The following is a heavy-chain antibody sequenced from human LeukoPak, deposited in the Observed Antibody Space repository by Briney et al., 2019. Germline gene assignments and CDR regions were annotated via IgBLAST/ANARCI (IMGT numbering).Heavy chain of an antibody. D-gene: IGHD3-22*01. Sequence: SETLSLTCTVSGGSISSGDYYWSWVRQPPGRGLEWIAYMYYSGSTYYNPSLKSRVTMSADTSKNQLSLKLSSVTAADTAVYYCARPYYYDSRIDPWGQGTLVTVSS. J-gene: IGHJ5*02. V-gene: IGHV4-30-4*01. CDR3: ARPYYYDSRIDP. CDR1: GGSISSGDYY. CDR2: MYYSGST.